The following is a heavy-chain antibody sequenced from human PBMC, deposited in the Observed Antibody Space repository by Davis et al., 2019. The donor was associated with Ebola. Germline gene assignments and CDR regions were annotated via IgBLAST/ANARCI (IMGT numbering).Heavy chain of an antibody. CDR1: GFTFSTYG. CDR3: AKEGYSGSFSD. V-gene: IGHV3-30*02. D-gene: IGHD1-26*01. J-gene: IGHJ4*02. Sequence: GESLKISCAASGFTFSTYGIHWVRQAPGKGLEWVALIVYDGHNEYYADSVKGRFTISRDNSKNTLYLQMNSLRAEDTAVYFCAKEGYSGSFSDWGQGTLVTVSS. CDR2: IVYDGHNE.